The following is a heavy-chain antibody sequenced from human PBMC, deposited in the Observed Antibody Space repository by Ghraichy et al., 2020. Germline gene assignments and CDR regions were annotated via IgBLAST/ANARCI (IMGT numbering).Heavy chain of an antibody. V-gene: IGHV3-48*04. Sequence: VGSLRLSCAASGFTFSSYSMNWVRQAPGKGLEWVSYISSSSSTIYYADSVKGRFTISRDNAKNSLYLQMNSLRAEDTAVYYCAAGGYYDSSGYYYTNSFDIWGQGTMVTVSS. CDR1: GFTFSSYS. J-gene: IGHJ3*02. CDR2: ISSSSSTI. D-gene: IGHD3-22*01. CDR3: AAGGYYDSSGYYYTNSFDI.